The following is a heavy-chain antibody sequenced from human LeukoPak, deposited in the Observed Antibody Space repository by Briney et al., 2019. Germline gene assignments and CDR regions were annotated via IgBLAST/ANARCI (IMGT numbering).Heavy chain of an antibody. CDR2: ISYGGSNK. CDR3: ARDLYPSGSGGADY. CDR1: GXTFSTYA. J-gene: IGHJ4*02. D-gene: IGHD3-10*01. V-gene: IGHV3-30-3*01. Sequence: PGRSLRLSWAASGXTFSTYAMHWVRQAPGKGLEWVAVISYGGSNKYYADSVKGRFTISRDNSKSTLYLQMNSLRAEDTAVYHCARDLYPSGSGGADYWGQGTLVTVSS.